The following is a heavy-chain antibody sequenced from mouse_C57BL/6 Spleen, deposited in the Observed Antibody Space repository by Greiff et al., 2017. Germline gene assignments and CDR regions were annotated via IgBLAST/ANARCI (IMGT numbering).Heavy chain of an antibody. Sequence: EVQVVESGGGLVKPGGSLKLSCAASGFTFSSYAMSWVRQTPEKRLEWVATISDGGSYTYYPDNVKGRFTISRDNAKNNLYLQMSHLKSEDTAMYYCAANLGYFDVWGTGTTVTVSS. CDR3: AANLGYFDV. CDR2: ISDGGSYT. D-gene: IGHD6-1*01. CDR1: GFTFSSYA. J-gene: IGHJ1*03. V-gene: IGHV5-4*01.